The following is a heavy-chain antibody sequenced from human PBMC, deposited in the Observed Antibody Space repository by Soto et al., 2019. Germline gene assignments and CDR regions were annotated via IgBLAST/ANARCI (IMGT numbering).Heavy chain of an antibody. CDR3: ARGVTMVRGVIHTPYFDY. Sequence: QVQLQESGPGLMKPSQTLSLTCTVSGGSISSGGYYWSWIRQHPGKGLEWIGYIYYSGSTYYNPSCKSRFTISVDTSQNQFSLKLSSVNAADTAVYYCARGVTMVRGVIHTPYFDYWGQGTLVTVSS. J-gene: IGHJ4*02. V-gene: IGHV4-31*03. CDR2: IYYSGST. D-gene: IGHD3-10*01. CDR1: GGSISSGGYY.